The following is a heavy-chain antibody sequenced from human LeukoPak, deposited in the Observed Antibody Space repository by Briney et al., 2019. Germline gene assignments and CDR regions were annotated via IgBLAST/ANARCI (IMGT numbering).Heavy chain of an antibody. CDR2: IHDSGST. D-gene: IGHD2-8*01. J-gene: IGHJ4*02. CDR3: ARGERNGPDY. CDR1: GGSVSRYY. Sequence: SETLSLTCTVSGGSVSRYYWSWIRQSPGKGLEWIGYIHDSGSTNSNPSLKSRVTISMDTSKNQVSLKLTSVTAADTALYYCARGERNGPDYWGQGTLVSVSS. V-gene: IGHV4-59*02.